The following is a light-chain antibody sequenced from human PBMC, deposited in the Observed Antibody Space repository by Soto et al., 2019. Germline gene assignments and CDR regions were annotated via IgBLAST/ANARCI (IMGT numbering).Light chain of an antibody. V-gene: IGKV3D-15*01. Sequence: VMTQSPANLSVSPGEGVTLFCRANQNVASNIAWYQVKPAQPPRLLIYASSTRATGIPATFSGSGSGTQFSLTISSLQSEDFAVYYCQQYYHWGLSFGGGTKVEI. CDR2: ASS. J-gene: IGKJ4*01. CDR1: QNVASN. CDR3: QQYYHWGLS.